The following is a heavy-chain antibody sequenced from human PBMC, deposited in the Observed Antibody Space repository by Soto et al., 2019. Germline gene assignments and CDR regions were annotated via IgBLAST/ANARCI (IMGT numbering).Heavy chain of an antibody. J-gene: IGHJ4*02. Sequence: QVQLVQSGAEVKKPGASVKVSCKASGYTFTSYGISWVRQAPGQGLEWMGWISAYNGNTNYAQKLQGRVTMTTDTXXXXXXXXXXXXXXDDTAVYYCXXDDSSGYYKVCDYWGQGTLVTVSS. D-gene: IGHD3-22*01. CDR3: XXDDSSGYYKVCDY. CDR1: GYTFTSYG. CDR2: ISAYNGNT. V-gene: IGHV1-18*01.